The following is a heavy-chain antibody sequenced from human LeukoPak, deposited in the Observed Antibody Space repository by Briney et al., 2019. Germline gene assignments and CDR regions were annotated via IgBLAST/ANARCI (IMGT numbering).Heavy chain of an antibody. CDR2: IYYSGST. Sequence: SETLSLTCTVSGGSISSYYWSWIRQPPGKGLEWIGYIYYSGSTNYNPSLKSRVTISVDTSKNQFSLKLSSVTAADTAVYYCARCYDSSGSLDYWGQGTLVTVSS. J-gene: IGHJ4*02. D-gene: IGHD3-22*01. V-gene: IGHV4-59*01. CDR1: GGSISSYY. CDR3: ARCYDSSGSLDY.